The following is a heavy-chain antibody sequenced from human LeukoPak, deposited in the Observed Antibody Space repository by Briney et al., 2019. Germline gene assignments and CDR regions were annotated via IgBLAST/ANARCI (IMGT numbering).Heavy chain of an antibody. CDR3: AVLAATPYYYYYYMDV. V-gene: IGHV1-69*05. CDR2: IIPIFGTA. D-gene: IGHD2-15*01. J-gene: IGHJ6*03. CDR1: GGTFSSYA. Sequence: GASVKVSCKASGGTFSSYAISWVRQAPGQGLEWMGGIIPIFGTANYAQKFQGRVTITTDESTSTAYMELSSLRSEDTAVYYCAVLAATPYYYYYYMDVWGKGTTVTVSS.